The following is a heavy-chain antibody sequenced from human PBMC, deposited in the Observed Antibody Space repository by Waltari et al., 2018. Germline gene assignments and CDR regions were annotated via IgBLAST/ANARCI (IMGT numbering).Heavy chain of an antibody. CDR2: FNPSSGDT. D-gene: IGHD3-3*01. V-gene: IGHV1-2*06. CDR1: GYPFSGYY. Sequence: QVQLVPSGAEVKRPGASAMVSCKASGYPFSGYYINWVLQAPGQGLGWMGRFNPSSGDTDYAQKFQGRVTMIRDTSINTAYLELTSLTSDDTAVYYCAKTGDFYSLEYWGQGSLVTVSS. CDR3: AKTGDFYSLEY. J-gene: IGHJ4*02.